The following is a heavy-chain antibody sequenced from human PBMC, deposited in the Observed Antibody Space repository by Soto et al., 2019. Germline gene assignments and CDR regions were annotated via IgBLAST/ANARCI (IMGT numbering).Heavy chain of an antibody. CDR1: GFTFSNAW. CDR2: IKSKIDGGTT. Sequence: GGSLRLSCAASGFTFSNAWMSWVRQAPGKGLEWVGRIKSKIDGGTTDYTAPVKGRFTVLRDDSKNTLYLQINSLKIEDTAVYFCTTATTPYYYYYMDVWGKGTTVTVSS. D-gene: IGHD1-26*01. V-gene: IGHV3-15*01. CDR3: TTATTPYYYYYMDV. J-gene: IGHJ6*03.